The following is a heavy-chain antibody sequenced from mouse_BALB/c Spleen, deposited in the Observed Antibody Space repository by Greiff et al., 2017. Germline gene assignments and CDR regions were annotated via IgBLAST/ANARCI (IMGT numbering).Heavy chain of an antibody. V-gene: IGHV7-3*02. D-gene: IGHD2-1*01. CDR1: GFTFTDYY. CDR3: ARDGNFAY. J-gene: IGHJ3*01. Sequence: EVNVVESGGGLVQPGGSLRLSCATSGFTFTDYYMSWVRQPPGKALEWLGFIRNKANGYTTEYSASVKGRFTISRDNSQSILYLQMNTLRAEDSATYYCARDGNFAYWGQGTLVTVSA. CDR2: IRNKANGYTT.